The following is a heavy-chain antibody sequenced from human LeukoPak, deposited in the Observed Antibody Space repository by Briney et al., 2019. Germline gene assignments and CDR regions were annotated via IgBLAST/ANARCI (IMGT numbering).Heavy chain of an antibody. CDR3: AREGPGASSFDY. V-gene: IGHV3-48*04. J-gene: IGHJ4*02. Sequence: GGSLRLSCAASGFTFSSHPLRWVRQAPGKGLEWVSNISSSASSIHYADPVKGRFTISRDNAKHSLYLQMNSLRAEDTAVYYCAREGPGASSFDYWGQGTLVTVSS. D-gene: IGHD1-26*01. CDR1: GFTFSSHP. CDR2: ISSSASSI.